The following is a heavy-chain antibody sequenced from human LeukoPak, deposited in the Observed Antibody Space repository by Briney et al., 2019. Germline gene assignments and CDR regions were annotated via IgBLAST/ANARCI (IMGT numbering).Heavy chain of an antibody. V-gene: IGHV3-48*03. CDR2: ISGSGSAV. Sequence: GGSLRLSCAASGFSFSNYELNWVRQAPGKGLEWVSTISGSGSAVWYIDSVKGRFTISRDNAQNSLFLQLNSLRAEDTAVYYCAKDADCSGDTCWRWFDPWGQGTLVTVSS. CDR3: AKDADCSGDTCWRWFDP. D-gene: IGHD2-15*01. J-gene: IGHJ5*02. CDR1: GFSFSNYE.